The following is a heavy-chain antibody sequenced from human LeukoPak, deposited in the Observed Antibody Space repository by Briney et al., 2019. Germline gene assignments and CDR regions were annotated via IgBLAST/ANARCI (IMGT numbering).Heavy chain of an antibody. J-gene: IGHJ4*02. CDR2: IYYSGST. CDR1: GDSISSSSYY. D-gene: IGHD3-22*01. CDR3: ARGLRHYDSSGYYCY. Sequence: SGTLSLTCTVSGDSISSSSYYWGWLRQPPGKGLEWIGSIYYSGSTYYNPSLKSRVTISVDTSKNQFSLKLSSVTAADTAVYYCARGLRHYDSSGYYCYWGQGTLVTVSS. V-gene: IGHV4-39*01.